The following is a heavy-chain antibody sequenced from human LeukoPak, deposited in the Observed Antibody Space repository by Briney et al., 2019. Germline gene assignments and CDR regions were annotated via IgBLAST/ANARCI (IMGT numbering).Heavy chain of an antibody. Sequence: PSETLSLTCTVSGGSISSYYWSWIRQPPGKGLEWIGYVYYSGTTNYNPSLKSRVTISVDTPKNQFSLKLSSVTAADTAVYYCAREGWGYYFDFWGQGTLVTVSS. CDR2: VYYSGTT. J-gene: IGHJ4*02. CDR1: GGSISSYY. CDR3: AREGWGYYFDF. V-gene: IGHV4-59*01. D-gene: IGHD7-27*01.